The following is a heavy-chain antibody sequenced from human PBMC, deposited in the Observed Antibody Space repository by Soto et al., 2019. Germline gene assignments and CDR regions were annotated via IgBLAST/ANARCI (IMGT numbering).Heavy chain of an antibody. D-gene: IGHD6-13*01. CDR2: IYYSGST. CDR1: GGSISSYY. J-gene: IGHJ5*02. CDR3: ARGVAAAGTEWFDP. V-gene: IGHV4-59*01. Sequence: SETLSLTCTVSGGSISSYYWSWIRRPPGKGLEWIGYIYYSGSTNYNPSLKSRVTISVDTSKNQFSLKLSSVTAADTAVYYCARGVAAAGTEWFDPWGQGTLVTVSS.